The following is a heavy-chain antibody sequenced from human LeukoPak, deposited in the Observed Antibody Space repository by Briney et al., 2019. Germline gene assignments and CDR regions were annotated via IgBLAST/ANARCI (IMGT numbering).Heavy chain of an antibody. CDR1: GGSISSSSYY. J-gene: IGHJ5*02. CDR3: ARSGLFSSSWYLPHQWFDP. D-gene: IGHD6-13*01. V-gene: IGHV4-39*01. CDR2: IYYSGST. Sequence: PSETLSLTCTVSGGSISSSSYYWGWIRQPPGKGLEWIGSIYYSGSTYYNPSLKSRVTISVDTSKNQFSLKLSSVTAADTAVYYCARSGLFSSSWYLPHQWFDPWGQGTLVTVSS.